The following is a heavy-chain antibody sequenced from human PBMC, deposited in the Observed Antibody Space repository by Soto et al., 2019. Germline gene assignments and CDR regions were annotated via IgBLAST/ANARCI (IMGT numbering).Heavy chain of an antibody. CDR3: ARQYEGIAAAGSLHYYYYYMDV. J-gene: IGHJ6*03. CDR2: IYYSGST. V-gene: IGHV4-39*01. D-gene: IGHD6-13*01. CDR1: GGSISSSNYY. Sequence: QLQLQESGPGLVKPSETLSLTCTVSGGSISSSNYYWGWIRQPPGKGLEWIGSIYYSGSTYYNPPLKSRVTISGDTSKNQFSLKLSSVTAADTAVYYCARQYEGIAAAGSLHYYYYYMDVLGKGTTVTVSS.